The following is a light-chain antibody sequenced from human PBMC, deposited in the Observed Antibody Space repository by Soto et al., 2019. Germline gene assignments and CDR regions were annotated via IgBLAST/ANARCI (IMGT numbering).Light chain of an antibody. J-gene: IGKJ5*01. V-gene: IGKV3-15*01. CDR2: DAS. Sequence: EIVMTQSPATLSVSPGERVPLSCRASQSVSSKLAWYQQKPGQAPRLLIYDASTRATGIPARFSGSGFGTEFTLTISSLQSEDVAVYYCQQYNTRPPTTFGQGTRLEIK. CDR1: QSVSSK. CDR3: QQYNTRPPTT.